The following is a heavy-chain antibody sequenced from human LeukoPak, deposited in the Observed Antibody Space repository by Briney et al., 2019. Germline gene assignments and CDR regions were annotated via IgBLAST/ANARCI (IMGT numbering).Heavy chain of an antibody. D-gene: IGHD2-21*01. CDR2: MTPNSGNT. V-gene: IGHV1-8*01. CDR1: GYTFTSYG. CDR3: ARVKVVSAIFSFDP. Sequence: ASVKVSCKASGYTFTSYGINWGRQATGQGLEWLGWMTPNSGNTGYAQKFQGRVTMTRTPSISTAYMELSSLRSEDTAVYSCARVKVVSAIFSFDPWGQGTLVTVSS. J-gene: IGHJ5*02.